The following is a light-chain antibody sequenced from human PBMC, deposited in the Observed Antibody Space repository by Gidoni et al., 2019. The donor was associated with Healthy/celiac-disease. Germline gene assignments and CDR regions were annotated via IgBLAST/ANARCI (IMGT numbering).Light chain of an antibody. Sequence: QLVLTQSPSASASLGSSVQPTCTLSSGHSSYAIAWHQQQPEKGTRYLMKLNSDGSHSKGDGIPDRFSGSSSGAERYRTISSLQSEDEADYYCQTWGTGIHWVFGGGTKLTVL. CDR3: QTWGTGIHWV. J-gene: IGLJ3*02. CDR1: SGHSSYA. V-gene: IGLV4-69*01. CDR2: LNSDGSH.